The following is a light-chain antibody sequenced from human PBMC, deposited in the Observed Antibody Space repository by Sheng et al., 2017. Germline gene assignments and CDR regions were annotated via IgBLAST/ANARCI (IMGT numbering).Light chain of an antibody. CDR2: GAS. CDR1: QSISSN. V-gene: IGKV3-15*01. J-gene: IGKJ2*01. Sequence: EIVMTQSPATLSVSPGERATLSCRASQSISSNLAWYQQKPGQAPRLLIYGASTRATGIPARFSGSGSGTEFTLTISSQQSEDFAVYYCQQYSNWPRTFGQGTKLEIK. CDR3: QQYSNWPRT.